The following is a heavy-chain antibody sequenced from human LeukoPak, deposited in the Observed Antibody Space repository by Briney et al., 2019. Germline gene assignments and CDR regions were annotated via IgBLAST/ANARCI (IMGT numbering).Heavy chain of an antibody. CDR3: ARGWKDPRYSGSYWFDP. Sequence: SETLSLTCAVYGGSFSAYYWSWIRQPPGKGLEWIGEINHSGTTNYNPSLKSRVTISVDTSKNQFSLKVSSVTAADTAVYYCARGWKDPRYSGSYWFDPWGRGTLVTVSS. J-gene: IGHJ5*02. CDR1: GGSFSAYY. D-gene: IGHD1-26*01. V-gene: IGHV4-34*01. CDR2: INHSGTT.